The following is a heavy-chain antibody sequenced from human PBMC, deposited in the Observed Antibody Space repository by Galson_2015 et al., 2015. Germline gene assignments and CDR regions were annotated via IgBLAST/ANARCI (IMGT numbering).Heavy chain of an antibody. D-gene: IGHD6-19*01. V-gene: IGHV3-21*01. CDR1: GFTFSSYS. Sequence: SLRLSCAASGFTFSSYSMNWVRQAPGKGLEWVSSISSSSSYIYYADSVKGRFTISRDNAKNSLYLQMNSLRAEDTAVYYCASFREYPNYYHTGYSSGWGQGTLVTVSS. CDR3: ASFREYPNYYHTGYSSG. J-gene: IGHJ4*02. CDR2: ISSSSSYI.